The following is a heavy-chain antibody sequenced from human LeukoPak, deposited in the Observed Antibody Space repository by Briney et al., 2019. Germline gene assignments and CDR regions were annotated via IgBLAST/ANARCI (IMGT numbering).Heavy chain of an antibody. D-gene: IGHD6-6*01. CDR1: GYTFTSYD. Sequence: ASVKVSCKASGYTFTSYDINWVRQATGQGLEWMGWMNPNSSNTGYAQKFQGRVTITRNTSISTAYMELSSLRSEDTAVYYCARGVHHGSSWGDDAFDIWGQGTMVTVSS. CDR3: ARGVHHGSSWGDDAFDI. V-gene: IGHV1-8*03. CDR2: MNPNSSNT. J-gene: IGHJ3*02.